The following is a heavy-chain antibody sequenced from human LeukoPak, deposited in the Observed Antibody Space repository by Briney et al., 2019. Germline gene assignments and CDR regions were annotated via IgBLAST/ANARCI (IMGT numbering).Heavy chain of an antibody. CDR2: ISSSGGRT. CDR3: VKGRYSNSWYSSDY. J-gene: IGHJ4*02. D-gene: IGHD6-13*01. CDR1: GFTFSSYA. V-gene: IGHV3-64D*09. Sequence: PGGSLRLSCSASGFTFSSYAMHWVRQAPGKGLEYVSAISSSGGRTYYADSVRGRFTISRDNSKNTLYLQMSSLRAEDTAVYCCVKGRYSNSWYSSDYWGQGTLVTVSS.